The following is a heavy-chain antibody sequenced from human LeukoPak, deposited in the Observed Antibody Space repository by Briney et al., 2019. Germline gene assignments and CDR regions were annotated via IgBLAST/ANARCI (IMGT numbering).Heavy chain of an antibody. CDR2: IYWNDDK. Sequence: SGPTLVNPTQTLTLTCTFSGFSLSTSGVGVGWIRQPPGKALEWLALIYWNDDKRYSPSLKSRHTITKDTSKNQVVLTMTNMDPVDTATYYCALDAGITLWFGVDYWGQGTLVTVSS. V-gene: IGHV2-5*01. CDR1: GFSLSTSGVG. CDR3: ALDAGITLWFGVDY. J-gene: IGHJ4*02. D-gene: IGHD3-10*01.